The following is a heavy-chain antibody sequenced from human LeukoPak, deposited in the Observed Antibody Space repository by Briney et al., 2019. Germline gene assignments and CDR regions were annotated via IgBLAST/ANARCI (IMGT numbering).Heavy chain of an antibody. V-gene: IGHV3-30-3*01. D-gene: IGHD7-27*01. CDR3: AKGRWGSGGEIDY. Sequence: GGSLRLSCAASGFTFNSYAMTWVRQAPGKGLEWVAVISYDGSNKYYADSVKGRFTISRDNSKNTLYLQMNSLRAEDTAVYYCAKGRWGSGGEIDYWGQGTLVTVSS. CDR2: ISYDGSNK. J-gene: IGHJ4*02. CDR1: GFTFNSYA.